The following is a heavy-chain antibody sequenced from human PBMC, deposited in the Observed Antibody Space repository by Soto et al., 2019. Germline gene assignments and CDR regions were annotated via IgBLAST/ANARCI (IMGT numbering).Heavy chain of an antibody. Sequence: SQTLSHTGAISWVTFSSNSGACNWNRQSPSRGLEWLGRAYYRSKWYNDYAGSVKSRITINPDTSKNQFSLQLNSVTPEDTAVYYCARDGYDILTAYGRVRAFDIWGQGTMVTVSS. D-gene: IGHD3-9*01. CDR1: WVTFSSNSGA. J-gene: IGHJ3*02. CDR3: ARDGYDILTAYGRVRAFDI. CDR2: AYYRSKWYN. V-gene: IGHV6-1*01.